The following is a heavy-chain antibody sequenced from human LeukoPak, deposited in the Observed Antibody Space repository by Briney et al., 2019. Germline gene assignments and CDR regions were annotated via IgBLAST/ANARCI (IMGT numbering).Heavy chain of an antibody. Sequence: GGSLRLSCVASGFSFGNYEMNWVRQDPGKGLEWVSGISTRGGGIYYAESVKGRFTISRDNSKNTLYLQMKSLRAEDTAVYYCAKDGFDYYDSSGYYYFDDWGQGTLVTVSS. V-gene: IGHV3-23*01. CDR3: AKDGFDYYDSSGYYYFDD. D-gene: IGHD3-22*01. J-gene: IGHJ4*02. CDR2: ISTRGGGI. CDR1: GFSFGNYE.